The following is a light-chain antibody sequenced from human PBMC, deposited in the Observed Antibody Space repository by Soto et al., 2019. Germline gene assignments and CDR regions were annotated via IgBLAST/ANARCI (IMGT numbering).Light chain of an antibody. CDR1: QGISNN. CDR2: GAS. CDR3: QKYDSAPLT. V-gene: IGKV1-27*01. J-gene: IGKJ1*01. Sequence: DIQMTQSPSSLSASVGDRVTITCRASQGISNNLDWYQQKPGKVPRLLIYGASTLQSGVPSRFSGSGSGTDFTLTISSLQPEDVATYYCQKYDSAPLTFGQGTKVEFK.